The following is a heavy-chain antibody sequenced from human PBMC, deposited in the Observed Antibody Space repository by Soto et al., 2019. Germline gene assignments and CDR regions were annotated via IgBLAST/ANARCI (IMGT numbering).Heavy chain of an antibody. CDR1: GGSISSSSYY. V-gene: IGHV4-39*01. CDR3: ARTGIAAAGSYYYYYGLDG. CDR2: IYYSGST. D-gene: IGHD6-13*01. Sequence: QLQLQESGPGLVKPSETLSLTCTVSGGSISSSSYYWGWIRQPPGKGLEWIGSIYYSGSTYYNPSLKSRVTISVDTSKNQFSLKLSSVTAADTAVYYCARTGIAAAGSYYYYYGLDGWGQGTKVTV. J-gene: IGHJ6*02.